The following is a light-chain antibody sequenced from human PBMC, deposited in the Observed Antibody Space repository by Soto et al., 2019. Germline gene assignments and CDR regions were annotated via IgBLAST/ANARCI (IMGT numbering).Light chain of an antibody. V-gene: IGKV1-5*01. CDR1: QTISSW. CDR2: DAS. Sequence: DIQMTQSPSTLSASVGDRVTITCRASQTISSWLAWYQQKPGKAPKLLIYDASSLESGVPSRFSGRGSGTQFTLTISSLQPDDSATYYCQPYNSFSGTFGPGTKVDIK. CDR3: QPYNSFSGT. J-gene: IGKJ1*01.